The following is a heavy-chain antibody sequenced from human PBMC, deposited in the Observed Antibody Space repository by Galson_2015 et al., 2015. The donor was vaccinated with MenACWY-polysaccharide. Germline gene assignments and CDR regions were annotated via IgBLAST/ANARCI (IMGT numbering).Heavy chain of an antibody. D-gene: IGHD3-10*01. V-gene: IGHV3-7*01. J-gene: IGHJ4*02. CDR1: GFTFTDHY. CDR3: ARDALMAPVDY. CDR2: IKGDGSDK. Sequence: SLRLSCAASGFTFTDHYMTWVRQAPGRGLEWVANIKGDGSDKNYADSVKGRFTIPRDNAKNSLYLQMNSLRLEDTAVYYCARDALMAPVDYWGQGTLVTVSS.